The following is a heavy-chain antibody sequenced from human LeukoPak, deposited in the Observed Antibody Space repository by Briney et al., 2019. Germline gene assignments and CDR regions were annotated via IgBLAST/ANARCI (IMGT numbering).Heavy chain of an antibody. CDR1: GFTFSSYA. Sequence: PGGSLRLSCAASGFTFSSYAMSWVRQAPGKGLEWVSAISGSGGSTYYADSVKGRFTISRDNSKNTLYLQMNSLRAEDTAVYYCAKFVPGGSGSYGDYYYYYGMDVWGQGTTVTVSS. CDR2: ISGSGGST. CDR3: AKFVPGGSGSYGDYYYYYGMDV. J-gene: IGHJ6*02. D-gene: IGHD3-10*01. V-gene: IGHV3-23*01.